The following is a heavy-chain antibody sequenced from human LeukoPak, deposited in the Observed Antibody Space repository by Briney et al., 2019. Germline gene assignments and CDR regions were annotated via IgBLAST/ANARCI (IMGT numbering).Heavy chain of an antibody. CDR3: AKGVIGVAGNFYFDY. CDR1: GDSINSYY. CDR2: IYYSGST. V-gene: IGHV4-59*01. D-gene: IGHD6-19*01. J-gene: IGHJ4*02. Sequence: KPSETLSLTCTVSGDSINSYYWHWIRQPPGKGLEWIGHIYYSGSTNYNPSLKSRVTISVDTSKNQFSLKLSSVTAADTAVYYCAKGVIGVAGNFYFDYWGQGTLVTVSS.